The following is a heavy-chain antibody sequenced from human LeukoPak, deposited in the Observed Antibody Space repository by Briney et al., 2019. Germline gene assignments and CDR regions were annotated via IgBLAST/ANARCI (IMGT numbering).Heavy chain of an antibody. J-gene: IGHJ5*02. D-gene: IGHD3-9*01. CDR3: ARPAGTLRYFDWFGNWFDP. CDR1: GGSISSSSYY. CDR2: IYYSGST. Sequence: SETLSLTCTVSGGSISSSSYYWGWIRQPPGKGLEWIGSIYYSGSTYYNPSLKSRVTISVDTSKNQFSLKLSSVTAADTAVYYCARPAGTLRYFDWFGNWFDPWGQGTLVTVSS. V-gene: IGHV4-39*07.